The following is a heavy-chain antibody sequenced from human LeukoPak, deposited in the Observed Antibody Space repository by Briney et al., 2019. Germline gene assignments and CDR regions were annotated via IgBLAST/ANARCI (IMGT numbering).Heavy chain of an antibody. J-gene: IGHJ4*02. Sequence: ASVKVSCKASGYTFTSYGISWVRQAPGQGLEWMGWISAYNGNTNYAQKLQGRVTMTTDTSTSTAYMELRSLRSDDTAVYYCARVGLGYSSSWTPDYWGQGTLVTVSS. D-gene: IGHD6-13*01. CDR1: GYTFTSYG. CDR2: ISAYNGNT. V-gene: IGHV1-18*01. CDR3: ARVGLGYSSSWTPDY.